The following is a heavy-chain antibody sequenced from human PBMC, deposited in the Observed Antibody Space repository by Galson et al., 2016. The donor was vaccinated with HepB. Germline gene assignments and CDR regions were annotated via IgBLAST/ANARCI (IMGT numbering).Heavy chain of an antibody. V-gene: IGHV3-23*01. D-gene: IGHD1-1*01. Sequence: SLRLSCAASGFVFSNFGLRWVRQAPGKGLEWVASISTRRTTYYSDSVQGRLTISRDNSNNTLYLQMNGLRAEDTAVYYCAKERLVRRIFDHWGQGTLLTVSS. CDR2: ISTRRTT. J-gene: IGHJ4*02. CDR3: AKERLVRRIFDH. CDR1: GFVFSNFG.